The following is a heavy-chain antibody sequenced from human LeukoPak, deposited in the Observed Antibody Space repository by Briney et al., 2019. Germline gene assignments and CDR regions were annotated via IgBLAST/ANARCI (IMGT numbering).Heavy chain of an antibody. CDR3: ARALRGYYMDV. J-gene: IGHJ6*03. D-gene: IGHD3-10*01. V-gene: IGHV4-59*02. CDR2: IYHSGNT. Sequence: SETLSLTCTVSGGPVSGYYWSWIRQPPGKGLEWIGYIYHSGNTNYNPSLKSRVTISVDTSKNQFSLKLTSVTAADTAVYHCARALRGYYMDVWGKGTTVTVSS. CDR1: GGPVSGYY.